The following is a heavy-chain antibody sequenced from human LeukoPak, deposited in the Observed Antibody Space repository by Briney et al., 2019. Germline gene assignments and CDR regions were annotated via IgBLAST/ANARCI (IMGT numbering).Heavy chain of an antibody. V-gene: IGHV3-23*01. CDR3: ARSGRIVVGPSSAFDI. CDR1: GFTFSSYG. D-gene: IGHD3-22*01. Sequence: GGTLRLSCAASGFTFSSYGMSWVRQAPGKGLEWVSAISGSGGSTYYADSVKGRFTISRDNSKNTLYLQMNSLRAEDTAVYYCARSGRIVVGPSSAFDIWGQGTMVTVSS. CDR2: ISGSGGST. J-gene: IGHJ3*02.